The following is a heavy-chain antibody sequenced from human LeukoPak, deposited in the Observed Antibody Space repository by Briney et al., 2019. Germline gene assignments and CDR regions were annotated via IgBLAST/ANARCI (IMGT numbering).Heavy chain of an antibody. V-gene: IGHV3-7*01. CDR1: GFTFSTYW. CDR3: ARRAGAYSHPYDY. CDR2: IQQDGSEK. Sequence: GGSLRLSCAASGFTFSTYWMSWVRQAPGKGLEWVANIQQDGSEKYYVDSVKGRFTISRDNAKNSLYLQMNSLRAEDTAVYYCARRAGAYSHPYDYWGQGTLVTVSS. D-gene: IGHD4/OR15-4a*01. J-gene: IGHJ4*02.